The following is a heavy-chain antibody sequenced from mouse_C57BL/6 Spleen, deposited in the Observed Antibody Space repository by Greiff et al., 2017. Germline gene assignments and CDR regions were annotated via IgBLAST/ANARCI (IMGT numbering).Heavy chain of an antibody. CDR3: SYYSNYVFAY. CDR1: GYAFSSYW. Sequence: QVHVKQSGAELVKPGASVKLSCKASGYAFSSYWMNWVKQRPGKGLEWIGPIYPGDGDTNYNGKFKGKATLTADKSSSTAYMQLSSLTAEDSAVYFCSYYSNYVFAYWGQGTLVTVSA. V-gene: IGHV1-80*01. D-gene: IGHD2-5*01. CDR2: IYPGDGDT. J-gene: IGHJ3*01.